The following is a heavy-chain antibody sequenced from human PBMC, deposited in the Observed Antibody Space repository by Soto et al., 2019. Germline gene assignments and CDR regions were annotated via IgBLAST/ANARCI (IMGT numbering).Heavy chain of an antibody. Sequence: EVQLLESGGGLVQPGKSLRLSCAASGFTFSSYAMDWVRQAPGKGLEWVSIISGSGGNTNYADSVNGRFTISRDNSKNTVFLQMNSLRAEDTAVYYCATESFDHWGQGTPVTVSS. CDR1: GFTFSSYA. CDR3: ATESFDH. J-gene: IGHJ4*02. V-gene: IGHV3-23*01. CDR2: ISGSGGNT.